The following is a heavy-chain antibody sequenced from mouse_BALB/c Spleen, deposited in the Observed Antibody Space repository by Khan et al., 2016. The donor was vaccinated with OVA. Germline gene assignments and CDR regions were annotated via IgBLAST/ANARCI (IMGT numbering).Heavy chain of an antibody. CDR3: ARQPYYHYNVMDY. CDR1: GFSLTNYG. Sequence: QVQLKESGPGLVAPSQSLSITCTISGFSLTNYGVHWVRQPPGKGLEWLAVIWSDVSTTYNSALKSRLTITKDNSKSQVFLKMNSLQTDDTAIYFGARQPYYHYNVMDYWGQGTSVTGSS. J-gene: IGHJ4*01. D-gene: IGHD2-10*01. V-gene: IGHV2-6-1*01. CDR2: IWSDVST.